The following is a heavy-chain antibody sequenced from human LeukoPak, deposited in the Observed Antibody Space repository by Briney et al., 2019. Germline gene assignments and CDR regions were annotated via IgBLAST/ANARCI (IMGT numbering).Heavy chain of an antibody. J-gene: IGHJ4*02. D-gene: IGHD5-12*01. CDR3: ARVAYSGYDYRGYFDY. CDR1: GGSISTYY. CDR2: IYYSGSA. Sequence: SETLSLTCTVSGGSISTYYWSWIRQPPGKGLEWIGYIYYSGSANYNPSLESRVTISVDTSKNQFSLKLSSVTAADTAVFYCARVAYSGYDYRGYFDYWGQGTLVTVSS. V-gene: IGHV4-59*12.